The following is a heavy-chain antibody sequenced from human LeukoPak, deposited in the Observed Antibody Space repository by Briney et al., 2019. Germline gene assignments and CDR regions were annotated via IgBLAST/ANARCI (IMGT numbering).Heavy chain of an antibody. CDR2: ISYDGGNK. V-gene: IGHV3-30*03. J-gene: IGHJ4*02. Sequence: GRSLRLSCAPSGFTFSSYGMHWVRQAPGKGPEWVAAISYDGGNKYYADPVKGRFTISRDNSKNTLYLQMNSLRAEDTAVYYCARGRWFFDFWGQGTLVTVSS. CDR1: GFTFSSYG. D-gene: IGHD4-23*01. CDR3: ARGRWFFDF.